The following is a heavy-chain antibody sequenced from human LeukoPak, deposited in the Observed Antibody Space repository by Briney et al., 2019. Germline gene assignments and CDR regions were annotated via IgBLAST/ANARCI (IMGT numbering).Heavy chain of an antibody. CDR2: ISYDGSDK. Sequence: PGRSLRLSCAASGFIFSGYVMHWVRQAPGEGLEWVAFISYDGSDKYYADSVKGRFTISRDNSKNSLYLQMDSLRTEDTAVYYCAKNRLRGSYYFDGWGQGTLVTVSS. CDR3: AKNRLRGSYYFDG. V-gene: IGHV3-30*18. D-gene: IGHD1-26*01. J-gene: IGHJ4*02. CDR1: GFIFSGYV.